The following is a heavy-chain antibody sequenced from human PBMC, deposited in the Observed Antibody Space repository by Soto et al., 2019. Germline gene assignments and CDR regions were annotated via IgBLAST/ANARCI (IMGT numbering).Heavy chain of an antibody. D-gene: IGHD3-3*01. Sequence: QVQLQESGPGLVKPSQTLSLACSVSGGSISSGGYYWTWIRQHPGKGLEWIGYIYNSGSTYYNPSLKSRVTISVDTSKNQFSLRLSSVTAADTAVYYCARTEPYLVIIDYWAQGTLVTVSS. CDR2: IYNSGST. CDR1: GGSISSGGYY. CDR3: ARTEPYLVIIDY. V-gene: IGHV4-31*03. J-gene: IGHJ4*02.